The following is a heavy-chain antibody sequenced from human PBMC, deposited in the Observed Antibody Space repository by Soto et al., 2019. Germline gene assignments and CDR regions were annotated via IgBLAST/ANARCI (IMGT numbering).Heavy chain of an antibody. CDR3: ARGRGTYDAES. D-gene: IGHD1-26*01. V-gene: IGHV3-74*03. CDR1: GFTFSGHC. CDR2: IDTDGGTVGT. Sequence: EVRLVESGGDLVPPGGSLRLTCEASGFTFSGHCMHWVRRAPGKGLVWVSDIDTDGGTVGTSYADSVQGRFTVTRDDYNDRVYLQMNDLRVEGKAVDYCARGRGTYDAESWGQGSLVTVSS. J-gene: IGHJ5*02.